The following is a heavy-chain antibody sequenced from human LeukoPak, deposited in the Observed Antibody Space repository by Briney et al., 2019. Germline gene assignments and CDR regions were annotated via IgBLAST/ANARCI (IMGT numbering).Heavy chain of an antibody. CDR1: GGSFSGCY. CDR3: ARGPSSSSWYKVFDY. V-gene: IGHV4-34*01. Sequence: SETLSLTCAVYGGSFSGCYWSWIRQPPGKGLELIGEINHSGSTNYNPSLKIRVTISVDTSKNQLSLKLSSVTAADPAVYYCARGPSSSSWYKVFDYWGQGTLVTVSS. J-gene: IGHJ4*02. CDR2: INHSGST. D-gene: IGHD6-13*01.